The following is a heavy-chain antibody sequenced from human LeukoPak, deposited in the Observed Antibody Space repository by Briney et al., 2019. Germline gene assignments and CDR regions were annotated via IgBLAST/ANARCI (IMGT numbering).Heavy chain of an antibody. CDR3: ARAGYYDFGEGFDP. D-gene: IGHD3-3*01. V-gene: IGHV1-2*06. CDR2: INPNSGGT. Sequence: GASVKVSCKASGYSFTTYYMHWVRQAPGQGLEWMGRINPNSGGTNYAQKFQGRVTMTRDTSISTAYMELSRLRSDDTAVYYCARAGYYDFGEGFDPWGQGTLVTVSS. J-gene: IGHJ5*02. CDR1: GYSFTTYY.